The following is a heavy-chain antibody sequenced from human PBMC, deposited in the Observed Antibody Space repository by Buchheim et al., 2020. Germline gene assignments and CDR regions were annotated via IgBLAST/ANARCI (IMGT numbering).Heavy chain of an antibody. V-gene: IGHV4-34*01. Sequence: QVQLQQWGAGLLKPSETLSLTCAVYGGSFSGYYWSWIRQHPGKGLEWIGYIYYSGSTYYNPSLKSRVTISVDTSKNQFSLKLSSVTAADTAVYYCASLKGLGRDIVLVPAWDWYFDLWGRGTL. J-gene: IGHJ2*01. CDR1: GGSFSGYY. CDR3: ASLKGLGRDIVLVPAWDWYFDL. CDR2: IYYSGST. D-gene: IGHD2-2*01.